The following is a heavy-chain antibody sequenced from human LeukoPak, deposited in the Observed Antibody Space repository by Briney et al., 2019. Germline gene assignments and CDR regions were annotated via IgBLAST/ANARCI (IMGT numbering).Heavy chain of an antibody. V-gene: IGHV4-39*07. Sequence: SETLSLTCTVSGGSISSGSYYWSWIRQPPGKGLEWIGEINHSGSTNYNPSLKSRVTISVHTSKNQFSLNLSSMTAADTAVYYCARWTPGPENYFDYWGQGTLVTVSS. J-gene: IGHJ4*02. CDR1: GGSISSGSYY. CDR3: ARWTPGPENYFDY. CDR2: INHSGST. D-gene: IGHD2/OR15-2a*01.